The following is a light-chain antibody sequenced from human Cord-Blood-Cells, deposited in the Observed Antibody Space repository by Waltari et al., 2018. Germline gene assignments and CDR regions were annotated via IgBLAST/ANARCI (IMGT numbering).Light chain of an antibody. CDR2: DAS. CDR1: QSVSSY. V-gene: IGKV3-11*01. Sequence: EIVLTQSPATLSLSPGESATLTCRASQSVSSYLAWYQQKPGQAPRPPIYDASNRATGIPARFSGSGSGTDFTLTISSLEPEDFAVYYCQQRSNWLTFGGGTKVEIK. CDR3: QQRSNWLT. J-gene: IGKJ4*01.